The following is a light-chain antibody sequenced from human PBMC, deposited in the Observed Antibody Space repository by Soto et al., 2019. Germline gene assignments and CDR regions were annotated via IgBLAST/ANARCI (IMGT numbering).Light chain of an antibody. CDR3: QQYKDYPLT. V-gene: IGKV1-16*02. CDR2: AAS. CDR1: QDITTS. J-gene: IGKJ4*01. Sequence: DIQMTQSPSSLSASVGDRITITSRASQDITTSLVWFQLKPGKATKSLIYAASRLLSGVPSKFSGNGSGTDVTLTISSLQPEDFATYYCQQYKDYPLTFGGGTRVEIK.